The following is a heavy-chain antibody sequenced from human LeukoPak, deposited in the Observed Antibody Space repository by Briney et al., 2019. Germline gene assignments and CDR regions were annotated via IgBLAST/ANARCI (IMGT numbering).Heavy chain of an antibody. CDR2: CDSDGSGT. CDR1: GFTFSSYW. D-gene: IGHD3-16*01. Sequence: PGGSLRLSCAASGFTFSSYWMYWVCQAPGKGLMWVSRCDSDGSGTTYVDSVKGRFTVSRDNAKNTLYLQMSSLRAEDTAVYYCATSSVWGGAFNIWGQGTMVTVSS. V-gene: IGHV3-74*01. CDR3: ATSSVWGGAFNI. J-gene: IGHJ3*02.